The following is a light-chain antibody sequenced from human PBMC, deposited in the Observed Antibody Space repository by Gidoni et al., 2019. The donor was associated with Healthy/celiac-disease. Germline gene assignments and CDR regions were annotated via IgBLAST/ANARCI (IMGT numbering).Light chain of an antibody. CDR2: DVS. CDR1: SSDVGGYNY. V-gene: IGLV2-14*03. Sequence: QSALTQPASVSGSPGQSITISCTGTSSDVGGYNYVPWYQQHPGKAPKLMIYDVSNRPSGVSNRFSGSKSGNTASLAISGLQAEDEADYYCSSYTSSSLLYVFGTGTKVTVL. J-gene: IGLJ1*01. CDR3: SSYTSSSLLYV.